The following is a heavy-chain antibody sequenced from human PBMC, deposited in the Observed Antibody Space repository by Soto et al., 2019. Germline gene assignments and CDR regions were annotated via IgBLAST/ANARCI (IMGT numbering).Heavy chain of an antibody. D-gene: IGHD2-15*01. Sequence: VQLVQSGAEVKKPGSSVKVSCKAPVGTFSSYAISWVRQAPGQGLEWMGGIIPLFGIADYAQKFQGRVTVIADESSSTVYMELSNLRSDDTAVYYCARAGDVASYFYAMDVWGQGTTVTVSS. CDR2: IIPLFGIA. V-gene: IGHV1-69*12. CDR1: VGTFSSYA. J-gene: IGHJ6*02. CDR3: ARAGDVASYFYAMDV.